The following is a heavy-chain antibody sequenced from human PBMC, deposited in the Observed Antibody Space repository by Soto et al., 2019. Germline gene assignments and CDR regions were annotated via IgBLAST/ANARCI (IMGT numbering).Heavy chain of an antibody. Sequence: PLGSLRLSCVASVFTCSSYGMHWVRQAPGKGLEWVAVISYDGSNKYYVDSVQGRFTISRDNSKNPLYLQMNSMRAEDKAAYDCAKPEGIGYDDSWGQGTRVTVSS. J-gene: IGHJ5*01. CDR2: ISYDGSNK. CDR1: VFTCSSYG. CDR3: AKPEGIGYDDS. V-gene: IGHV3-30*18. D-gene: IGHD6-13*01.